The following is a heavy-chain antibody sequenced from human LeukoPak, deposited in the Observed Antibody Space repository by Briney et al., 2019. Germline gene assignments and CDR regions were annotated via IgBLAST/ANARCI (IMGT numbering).Heavy chain of an antibody. V-gene: IGHV3-7*01. CDR1: GFTFSNYW. J-gene: IGHJ4*02. CDR2: INQDGSEE. D-gene: IGHD5-12*01. Sequence: TGGSLRLSCAASGFTFSNYWMTWVRQAPGKGLELVAHINQDGSEEHYMDSVKARFTISRDNAKNSLSLQMNSLRAEDTAVYYCVRDGGVSGYDLLDYWGQGTLVTVSS. CDR3: VRDGGVSGYDLLDY.